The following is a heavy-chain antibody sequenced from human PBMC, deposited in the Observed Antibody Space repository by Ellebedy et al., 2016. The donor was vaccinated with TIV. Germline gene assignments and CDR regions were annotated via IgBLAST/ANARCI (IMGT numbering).Heavy chain of an antibody. Sequence: GGSLRLXXAASGFTFSSYSMNWVRQAPGKGPEWVSYISSSSSTIYYADSVKGRFTISRDNAKNSLYLQMNSLRAEDTAVYYCASWNIVVVTASVWGQGTLVTVSS. J-gene: IGHJ4*02. V-gene: IGHV3-48*04. D-gene: IGHD2-21*02. CDR2: ISSSSSTI. CDR1: GFTFSSYS. CDR3: ASWNIVVVTASV.